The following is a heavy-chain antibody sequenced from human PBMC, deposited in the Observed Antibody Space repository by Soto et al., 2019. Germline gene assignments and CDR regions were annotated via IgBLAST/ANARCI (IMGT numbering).Heavy chain of an antibody. J-gene: IGHJ3*02. CDR2: IYYIGST. V-gene: IGHV4-31*03. CDR1: GGSISSGGYY. Sequence: QVQLQESGPGLVKPSQTLSLTCTVSGGSISSGGYYWSWIRQHPGKGLEWIGYIYYIGSTYYNPSLKSRVSISVDTFKNQCSLKLSSVSAADTAVYYCARFYMVRGVMGAFDSWGQGTMGTVSS. CDR3: ARFYMVRGVMGAFDS. D-gene: IGHD3-10*01.